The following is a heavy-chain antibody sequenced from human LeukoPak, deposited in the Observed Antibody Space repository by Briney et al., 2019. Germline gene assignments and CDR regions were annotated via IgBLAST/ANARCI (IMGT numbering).Heavy chain of an antibody. D-gene: IGHD7-27*01. J-gene: IGHJ4*02. CDR1: GGSFSGYY. CDR2: INHSGST. V-gene: IGHV4-34*01. Sequence: SETLSLTCAVYGGSFSGYYWSWVRQPPGKGLEWIGEINHSGSTNYNPSLKSRVTISVDTSKNQFSLKLSSVTAADTAVYYCARVGWGYFDYWGQGTLVTVSS. CDR3: ARVGWGYFDY.